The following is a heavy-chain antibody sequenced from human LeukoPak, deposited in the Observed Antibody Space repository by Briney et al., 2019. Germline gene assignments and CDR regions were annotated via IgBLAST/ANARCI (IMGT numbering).Heavy chain of an antibody. CDR1: GGSISSSSYY. CDR3: ARHVGYYGSGSYYDY. Sequence: PSETLSLTCTVSGGSISSSSYYWGWIRQPPGKGLEWIGSIYCSGSTYYNPSLKSRVTISVDTSKNQFSLKLSSVTAADTAVYYCARHVGYYGSGSYYDYWGQGTLVTVSS. D-gene: IGHD3-10*01. V-gene: IGHV4-39*01. CDR2: IYCSGST. J-gene: IGHJ4*02.